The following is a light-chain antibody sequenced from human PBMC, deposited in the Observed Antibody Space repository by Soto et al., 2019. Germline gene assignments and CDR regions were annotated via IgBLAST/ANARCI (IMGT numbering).Light chain of an antibody. J-gene: IGKJ4*01. CDR3: QQYNSYSLT. Sequence: DIQMTQSPSTLSASVGDRVTITCRASQSISSWLAWYQQKPGKAPKLLIYDASSLESGVPSRFSGSGYGTEFSLIISRLQPDDFATYYCQQYNSYSLTFGGGTKVEIK. CDR1: QSISSW. V-gene: IGKV1-5*01. CDR2: DAS.